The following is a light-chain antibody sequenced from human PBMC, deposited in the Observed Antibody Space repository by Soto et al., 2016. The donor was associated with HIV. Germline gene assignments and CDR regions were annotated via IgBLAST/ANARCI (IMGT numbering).Light chain of an antibody. CDR2: KTS. Sequence: DIQMTQFPSTLSASIGDRVTITCRASQSVSVWLAWYQQKPGKAPNLLIFKTSTLEIGVPSRFSGSGSGTDFTLTLSSVQPDDVGTYYCQQYNIVPWTFGQGTKLEMK. CDR1: QSVSVW. CDR3: QQYNIVPWT. J-gene: IGKJ1*01. V-gene: IGKV1-5*03.